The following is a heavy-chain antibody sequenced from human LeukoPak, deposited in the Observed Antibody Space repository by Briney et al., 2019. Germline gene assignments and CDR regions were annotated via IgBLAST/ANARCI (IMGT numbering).Heavy chain of an antibody. CDR2: IYSGGST. J-gene: IGHJ6*02. Sequence: GGSLRLSCVASGFTYSAHAMSWVRQAPGKGLEWVSVIYSGGSTYYADSVKGRFTISRDNSKNTLYLQMNSLRAEDTAVYYCAREGALWFGELNPYYYYGMDVWGQGTTVTVSS. D-gene: IGHD3-10*01. CDR3: AREGALWFGELNPYYYYGMDV. V-gene: IGHV3-53*01. CDR1: GFTYSAHA.